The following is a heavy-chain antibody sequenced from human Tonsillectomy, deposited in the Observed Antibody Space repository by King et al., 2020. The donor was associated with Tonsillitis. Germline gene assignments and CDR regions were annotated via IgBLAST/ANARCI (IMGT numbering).Heavy chain of an antibody. Sequence: QLQESGPGLVKPSETLSLTCTVSGGSISSYYWSWIRQPPGKGLEWIGYIYYSGSTNYNPSLKSRVTISVDTSKNQFSLKLSSVTAADPAGYYCAGDQNYYDSSGYYRGGFDYWGQGTLVTVSS. V-gene: IGHV4-59*01. CDR3: AGDQNYYDSSGYYRGGFDY. CDR2: IYYSGST. J-gene: IGHJ4*02. CDR1: GGSISSYY. D-gene: IGHD3-22*01.